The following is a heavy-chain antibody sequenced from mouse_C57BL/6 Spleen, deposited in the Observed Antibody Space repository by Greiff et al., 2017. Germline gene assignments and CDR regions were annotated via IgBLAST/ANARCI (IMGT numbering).Heavy chain of an antibody. CDR1: GFTFNTYA. CDR3: VREGVLRTPFAY. Sequence: DVKLVESGGGLVQPKGSLKLSCAASGFTFNTYAMHWVRQAPGKGLEWVARIRSKSSNYATYYADSVKDRFTISRDESQSMLYLQMNNLKTEDTAMYYCVREGVLRTPFAYWGQGTLVTVSA. V-gene: IGHV10-3*01. CDR2: IRSKSSNYAT. J-gene: IGHJ3*01. D-gene: IGHD1-1*01.